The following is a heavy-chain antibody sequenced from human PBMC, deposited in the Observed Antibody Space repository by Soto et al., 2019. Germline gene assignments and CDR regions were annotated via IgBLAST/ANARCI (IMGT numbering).Heavy chain of an antibody. J-gene: IGHJ4*02. CDR1: GYHFTNYR. Sequence: GESLKISCKGSGYHFTNYRIGWVRQVPGKGLEWMGFIYPSDSDTRYSPSFQGQVTISADKSISTAYLQWSSLKASDTAMYYCARPIGALSTTDFTYWGQGTLVTV. D-gene: IGHD3-22*01. CDR2: IYPSDSDT. V-gene: IGHV5-51*01. CDR3: ARPIGALSTTDFTY.